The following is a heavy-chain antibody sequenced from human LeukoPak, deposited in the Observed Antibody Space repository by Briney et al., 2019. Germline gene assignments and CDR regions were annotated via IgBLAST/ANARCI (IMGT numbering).Heavy chain of an antibody. CDR3: ARGRYNWNDLYYYGMDV. V-gene: IGHV6-1*01. J-gene: IGHJ6*02. CDR1: GDSVSSNSAA. CDR2: TYYRSKWYN. Sequence: SQTLSLTCAISGDSVSSNSAAWNWIRQSPSRVLEWLGRTYYRSKWYNDYAVSVKSRITINPDTSKNQFSLQLNSVTPEDTAVYYCARGRYNWNDLYYYGMDVWGQGTTVTVSS. D-gene: IGHD1-1*01.